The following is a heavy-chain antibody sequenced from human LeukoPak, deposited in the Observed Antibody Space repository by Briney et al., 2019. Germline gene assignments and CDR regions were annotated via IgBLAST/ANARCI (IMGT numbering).Heavy chain of an antibody. D-gene: IGHD5-18*01. CDR2: ISSSSSYT. CDR3: ARDLRSNTARVTFDY. CDR1: GFTFSDYY. J-gene: IGHJ4*02. V-gene: IGHV3-11*05. Sequence: GGSLRLSCAASGFTFSDYYMSWIRQAPGKGLEGVSYISSSSSYTNYADSVKGRFTISRDNAKNSLYLQMNSLRAEDTAVYYCARDLRSNTARVTFDYWGQGTLVTVSS.